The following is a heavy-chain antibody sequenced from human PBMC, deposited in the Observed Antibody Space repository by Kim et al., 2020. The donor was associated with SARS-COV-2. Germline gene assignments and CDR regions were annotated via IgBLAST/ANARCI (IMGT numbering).Heavy chain of an antibody. CDR1: GFTFDDYA. J-gene: IGHJ4*02. CDR2: ISWNSGSI. V-gene: IGHV3-9*01. Sequence: GGSLRLSCAASGFTFDDYAMHWVRQAPGKGLEWVSGISWNSGSICYADSVKGRFTIARDNAKNSLYLQMNSLRAEDTALYYCAKDTRYDSSGCFDYWGQGTLVTVSS. D-gene: IGHD3-22*01. CDR3: AKDTRYDSSGCFDY.